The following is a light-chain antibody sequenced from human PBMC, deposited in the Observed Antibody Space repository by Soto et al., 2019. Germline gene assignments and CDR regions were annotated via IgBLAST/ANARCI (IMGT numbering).Light chain of an antibody. Sequence: QSALTQPASVSGSPGQSITIACTGTSRDVGGYNHVSWYQVHPGKAPRLVIYDVSIRPPAVSDRFSGSTSGNTASLTISGLQAEDEADYYCSSYTATRTVVFGGGTKVTVL. J-gene: IGLJ3*02. CDR3: SSYTATRTVV. V-gene: IGLV2-14*03. CDR2: DVS. CDR1: SRDVGGYNH.